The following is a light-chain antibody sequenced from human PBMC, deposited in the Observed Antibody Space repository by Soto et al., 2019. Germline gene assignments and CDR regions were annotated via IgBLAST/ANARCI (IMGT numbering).Light chain of an antibody. Sequence: EIVMTQSPPTLSVSPGEIATLSFSASQRISTNVAWYQHKPGQAPRLLIYSASTRATGIPARFSGSGSGTEFTLTINSLQSEDFAVYYCQQYNNWPPWTFGQGTKVDI. J-gene: IGKJ1*01. V-gene: IGKV3-15*01. CDR2: SAS. CDR1: QRISTN. CDR3: QQYNNWPPWT.